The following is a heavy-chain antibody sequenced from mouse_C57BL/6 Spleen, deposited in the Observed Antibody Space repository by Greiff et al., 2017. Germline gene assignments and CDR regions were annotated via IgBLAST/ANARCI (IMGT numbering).Heavy chain of an antibody. V-gene: IGHV5-17*01. CDR2: ISSGSSTI. Sequence: EVHLVESGGGLVKPGGSLKLSCAASGFTFSDYGMHWVRQAPEKGLEWVAYISSGSSTIYYADTVKGRFTISRDNAKNTLFLQMTSLRSEDTAMYYCARSDYGSRGNYFDYWGQGTTLTVSS. CDR3: ARSDYGSRGNYFDY. D-gene: IGHD1-1*01. J-gene: IGHJ2*01. CDR1: GFTFSDYG.